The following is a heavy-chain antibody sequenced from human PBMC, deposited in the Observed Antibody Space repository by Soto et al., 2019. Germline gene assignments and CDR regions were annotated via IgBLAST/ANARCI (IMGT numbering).Heavy chain of an antibody. D-gene: IGHD6-13*01. CDR1: GFTFSSYG. Sequence: QVQLVESGGGVVQPGRSLRLSCAASGFTFSSYGMHWVRQAPGKGLEWVAVISYDGSNKYYADSVKGRFTISRDNSKNTLYLQMNSLRAEDTAVYYCAKAAAAGTLYYYYGMDVWGQGTTVTVSS. CDR2: ISYDGSNK. V-gene: IGHV3-30*18. CDR3: AKAAAAGTLYYYYGMDV. J-gene: IGHJ6*02.